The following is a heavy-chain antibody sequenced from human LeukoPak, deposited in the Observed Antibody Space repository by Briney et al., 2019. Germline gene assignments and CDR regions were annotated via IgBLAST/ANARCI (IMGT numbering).Heavy chain of an antibody. CDR3: ARGALYSSGWPDY. Sequence: ASVKVSCKASGYTFTGYYMHWVRQAPGQGLEWMGLINPNSGGTNYAQKFQGWVTMTRDTSISTAYMELSRLRSDDTAVYYCARGALYSSGWPDYWGQGTLVTVSS. CDR1: GYTFTGYY. CDR2: INPNSGGT. J-gene: IGHJ4*02. V-gene: IGHV1-2*04. D-gene: IGHD6-19*01.